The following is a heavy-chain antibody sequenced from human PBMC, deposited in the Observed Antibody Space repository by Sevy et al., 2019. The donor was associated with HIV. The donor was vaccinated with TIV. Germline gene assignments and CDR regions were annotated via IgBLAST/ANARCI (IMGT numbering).Heavy chain of an antibody. CDR1: GFTFSNAW. V-gene: IGHV3-15*01. Sequence: GGSLRLSCAASGFTFSNAWMSWVRQAPGKGLEWVGRIKSKTDGGTTDYAAPVKDRFTISRDDSKNTLYLQMNSLKTEDTAVYYCTSQYYYDSSADAFDIWGQGTMVTVSS. D-gene: IGHD3-22*01. CDR2: IKSKTDGGTT. J-gene: IGHJ3*02. CDR3: TSQYYYDSSADAFDI.